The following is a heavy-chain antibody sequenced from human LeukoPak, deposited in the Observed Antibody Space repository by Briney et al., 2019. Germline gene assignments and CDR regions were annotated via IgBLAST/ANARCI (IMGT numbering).Heavy chain of an antibody. CDR3: ARESIIPAARGDY. CDR2: INPNSGGT. Sequence: ASVKVSCKASGYTFTGYFIHWVRQVPGQGLEWMGWINPNSGGTNYEQKFQGRVTMTRDTSTNTAYMELSRLRSDDTAIYYCARESIIPAARGDYWGQGTLVTVSS. J-gene: IGHJ4*02. D-gene: IGHD2-2*01. CDR1: GYTFTGYF. V-gene: IGHV1-2*02.